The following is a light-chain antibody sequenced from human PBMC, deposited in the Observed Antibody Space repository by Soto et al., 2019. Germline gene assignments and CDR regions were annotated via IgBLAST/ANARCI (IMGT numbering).Light chain of an antibody. CDR1: SSNIGSNN. V-gene: IGLV1-44*01. CDR3: ASWDDSLNGWV. CDR2: SNN. J-gene: IGLJ3*02. Sequence: QSVLTQPPSASGTPGQRVTISCSGSSSNIGSNNVNWYQQLPGTAPNLLIYSNNPRPSGVPDRFSGSKSGTSASLAISGLQAEEEADYYCASWDDSLNGWVFGGGTKLTVL.